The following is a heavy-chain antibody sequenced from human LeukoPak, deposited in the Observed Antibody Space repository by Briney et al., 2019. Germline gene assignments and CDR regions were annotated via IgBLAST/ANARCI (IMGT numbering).Heavy chain of an antibody. Sequence: ASVKVSCKASGYTFIGYYMHWVRQAPGQGLEWMGWINPHSGGTNSEQNFQGRVTMTRDTSISTAYMELSRLRSDDTAVYYCARVRIAVAGTWGIGYYYYGMDVWGQGTTVTVSS. J-gene: IGHJ6*02. CDR1: GYTFIGYY. CDR3: ARVRIAVAGTWGIGYYYYGMDV. CDR2: INPHSGGT. V-gene: IGHV1-2*02. D-gene: IGHD6-19*01.